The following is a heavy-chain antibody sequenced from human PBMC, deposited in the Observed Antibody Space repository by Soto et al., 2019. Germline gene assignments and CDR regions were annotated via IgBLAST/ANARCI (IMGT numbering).Heavy chain of an antibody. D-gene: IGHD3-9*01. CDR1: GFTFSSHA. J-gene: IGHJ4*01. V-gene: IGHV3-23*01. CDR2: ISGSGDST. Sequence: EVQLLESGGGLVQPGGSLRLSCGASGFTFSSHAMTWVRQAPGKGLEWVSAISGSGDSTYYADSVKGRFTISRDNSKNTMLLQITSLRAEDTAVYYCAQGRGLVSPHYWAHGTLVTVSS. CDR3: AQGRGLVSPHY.